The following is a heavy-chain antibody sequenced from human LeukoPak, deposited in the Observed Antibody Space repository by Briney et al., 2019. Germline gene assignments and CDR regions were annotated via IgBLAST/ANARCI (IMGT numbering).Heavy chain of an antibody. D-gene: IGHD6-19*01. Sequence: GESLKISCKGSGYSFTSYWIGWVRQMPGKGLEWMGIIYPGDSDTRYSPSFQGQVTISADKSISTAYLQWSSLKASDTAMYYCARHSQSSGWSPSGGFDPWGQGTLVTVSS. CDR3: ARHSQSSGWSPSGGFDP. CDR2: IYPGDSDT. CDR1: GYSFTSYW. J-gene: IGHJ5*02. V-gene: IGHV5-51*01.